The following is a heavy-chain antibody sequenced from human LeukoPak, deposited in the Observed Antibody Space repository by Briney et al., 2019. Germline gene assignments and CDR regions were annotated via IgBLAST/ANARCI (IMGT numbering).Heavy chain of an antibody. CDR2: IYTSGST. Sequence: SETLSLTCTVSGGSISSGSYYWSWIRQPAGKGLEWIGRIYTSGSTNYNPSLKRRVTISVDTSKNHCSLKLSSVTAADTAVYYCARVRGAGPYLVRDLDAFDIWGQGTMVTVSS. CDR1: GGSISSGSYY. V-gene: IGHV4-61*02. D-gene: IGHD3-10*01. J-gene: IGHJ3*02. CDR3: ARVRGAGPYLVRDLDAFDI.